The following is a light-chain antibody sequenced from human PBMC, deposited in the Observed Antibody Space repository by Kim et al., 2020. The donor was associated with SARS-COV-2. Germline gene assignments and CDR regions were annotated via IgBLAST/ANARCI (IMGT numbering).Light chain of an antibody. CDR2: KDS. CDR3: QSADSGYVV. V-gene: IGLV3-25*03. J-gene: IGLJ2*01. Sequence: SVSPGQTARITCSGEALPKQYAYWYQQKPGQAPVLVIYKDSERPSGIPERFSGSSSGTTVTLTISGVQAEDEADYYCQSADSGYVVFGGGTQLTVL. CDR1: ALPKQY.